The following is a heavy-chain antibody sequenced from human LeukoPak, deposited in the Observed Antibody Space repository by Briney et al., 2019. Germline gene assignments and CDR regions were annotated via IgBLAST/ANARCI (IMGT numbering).Heavy chain of an antibody. CDR1: GYTFTGYY. Sequence: ASVKVSCKASGYTFTGYYMHWVRQAPGQGLEWMGWINPNSGGTNYAQKLQGRGAITRDTSISTAYMELSRLRSDDTAVDYCGSSPPLRFLGYYFDCWGEGTLVTVSS. J-gene: IGHJ4*02. V-gene: IGHV1-2*02. CDR3: GSSPPLRFLGYYFDC. D-gene: IGHD3-3*01. CDR2: INPNSGGT.